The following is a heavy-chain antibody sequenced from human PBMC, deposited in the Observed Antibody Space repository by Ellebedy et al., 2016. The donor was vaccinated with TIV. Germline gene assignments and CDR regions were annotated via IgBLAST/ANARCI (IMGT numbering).Heavy chain of an antibody. CDR2: MNPNSGNT. V-gene: IGHV1-8*01. D-gene: IGHD5-12*01. Sequence: ASVKVSCXASGYTFTSYDINWVRQASGQGLEWMGWMNPNSGNTGYAQKLQGRVTMTRNTSTRTVYMELRSLRSEDTAVYYCARVGGDGYDLNYWGQGTQVTVSS. J-gene: IGHJ4*02. CDR1: GYTFTSYD. CDR3: ARVGGDGYDLNY.